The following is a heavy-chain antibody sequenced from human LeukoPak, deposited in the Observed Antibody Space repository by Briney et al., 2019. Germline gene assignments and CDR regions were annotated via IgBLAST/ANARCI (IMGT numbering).Heavy chain of an antibody. CDR2: IDWDDDK. V-gene: IGHV2-70*11. Sequence: TLSLTCTVSGGSISSYYWSWIRQPPGKALEWLARIDWDDDKYYSTSLKTRLTISKDTSKNQVVLTMTNMDPEDTATYYCARTTSSTSFNVDYWGQGTLVTVSS. D-gene: IGHD2-2*01. J-gene: IGHJ4*02. CDR3: ARTTSSTSFNVDY. CDR1: GGSISSYYW.